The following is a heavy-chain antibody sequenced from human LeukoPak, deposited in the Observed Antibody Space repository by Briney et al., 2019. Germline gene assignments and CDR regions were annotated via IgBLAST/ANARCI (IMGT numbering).Heavy chain of an antibody. V-gene: IGHV3-23*01. Sequence: GGSLRLSCAASGFTFSSYAMSWVRQAPGKGLEWVSAISGSGGSTYYADSVKGRFTISRDNSKNTLYLQMNSLRAEDTAVYYCAKGCSGTSCYWGAFDYWGQGTLVTVSS. CDR3: AKGCSGTSCYWGAFDY. D-gene: IGHD2-2*01. CDR1: GFTFSSYA. J-gene: IGHJ4*01. CDR2: ISGSGGST.